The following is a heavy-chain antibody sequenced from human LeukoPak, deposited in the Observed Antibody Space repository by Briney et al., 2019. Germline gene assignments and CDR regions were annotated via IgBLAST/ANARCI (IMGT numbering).Heavy chain of an antibody. D-gene: IGHD2-2*01. J-gene: IGHJ3*02. CDR3: ARGLDCSSTSCYGLYAFDI. CDR2: LKQDGSEK. Sequence: GGSLRLSCAASGFTFNSYWMTWVRQAPGKGLEWVANLKQDGSEKYYVDSVKGRLNVSRDNAKNSLYMQMNSLRAEDTAVYYCARGLDCSSTSCYGLYAFDIWGQGTMVTVSS. CDR1: GFTFNSYW. V-gene: IGHV3-7*01.